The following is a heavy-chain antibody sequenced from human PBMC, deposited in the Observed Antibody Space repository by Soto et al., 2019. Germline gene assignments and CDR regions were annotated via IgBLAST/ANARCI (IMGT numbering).Heavy chain of an antibody. Sequence: SETLSLTCTVSSGSISSSSYYWGWIRQPPGKGLEWIGSIYYSGSTYDNPSLKSRVTISVDTSKNQFSLKLSSVTAADTAVYYCARRGELRYFDWLLERDYYYGMDVWGQGTTVTVSS. CDR2: IYYSGST. D-gene: IGHD3-9*01. J-gene: IGHJ6*02. CDR1: SGSISSSSYY. V-gene: IGHV4-39*01. CDR3: ARRGELRYFDWLLERDYYYGMDV.